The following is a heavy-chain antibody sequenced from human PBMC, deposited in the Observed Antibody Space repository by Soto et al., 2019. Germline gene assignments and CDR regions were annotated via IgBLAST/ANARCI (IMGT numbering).Heavy chain of an antibody. V-gene: IGHV1-2*02. D-gene: IGHD2-8*02. CDR1: GYSFTGYY. CDR3: ARGDYGTGGYPFPYFDY. J-gene: IGHJ4*02. Sequence: ASVKVSCKASGYSFTGYYIHWVRQAPGQGLEWMGWINPDSGATNYAQNFQGRVTLTSDTSISTASMDLTSLTSGDTAVYYCARGDYGTGGYPFPYFDYWGQGTLVTVSS. CDR2: INPDSGAT.